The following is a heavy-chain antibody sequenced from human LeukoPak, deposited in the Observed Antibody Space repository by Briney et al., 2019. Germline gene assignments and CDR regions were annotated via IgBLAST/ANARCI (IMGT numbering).Heavy chain of an antibody. CDR3: ARVIYSSGRYFDY. CDR1: GFNFSIYW. D-gene: IGHD6-19*01. Sequence: GGSLRLSCTASGFNFSIYWMHWVRQAPGKGLVWVSRINSDGSSTSYADSVKGRFTISRDNAKNTLYLQMNSLRAEDTAVYYCARVIYSSGRYFDYWGQGTLVTVSS. J-gene: IGHJ4*02. V-gene: IGHV3-74*01. CDR2: INSDGSST.